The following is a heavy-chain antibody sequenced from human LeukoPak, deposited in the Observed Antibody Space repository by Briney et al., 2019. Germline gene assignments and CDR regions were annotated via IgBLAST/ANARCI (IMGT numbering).Heavy chain of an antibody. V-gene: IGHV3-53*01. CDR2: LYNGGGA. CDR3: ARRDTTGWFHRFDY. CDR1: GFTVSSNS. Sequence: PGGSLRLSCAASGFTVSSNSMTWVRQAPGKGLEWVSILYNGGGANYADSVRGRFTISRDNSRNTLFLQMNSLRDEDTAVYYCARRDTTGWFHRFDYWGQGTLVTVSS. J-gene: IGHJ4*02. D-gene: IGHD6-19*01.